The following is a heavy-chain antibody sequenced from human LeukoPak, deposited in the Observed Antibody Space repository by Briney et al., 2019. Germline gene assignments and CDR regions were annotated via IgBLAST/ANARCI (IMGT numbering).Heavy chain of an antibody. V-gene: IGHV3-48*03. CDR2: ISRSGTAI. J-gene: IGHJ4*02. CDR3: ARGKFMADYFDY. D-gene: IGHD5-24*01. CDR1: EFTFSTYE. Sequence: AGGSLRLSCAASEFTFSTYERNWVRQAPGKGLEWVSYISRSGTAIDYADSVKGRFTISRDNAKNSLYLQMNSLRAEDTAVYYCARGKFMADYFDYWGQGTLVTVSS.